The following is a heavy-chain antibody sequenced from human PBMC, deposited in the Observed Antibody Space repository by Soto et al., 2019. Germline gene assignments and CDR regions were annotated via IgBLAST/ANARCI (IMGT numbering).Heavy chain of an antibody. J-gene: IGHJ3*02. CDR1: GFTFSTYA. CDR3: AKESYYDSFDI. V-gene: IGHV3-23*01. Sequence: EVQLLESGGGLVQPGGSLRLSCAASGFTFSTYAMGWVRQAPGKGLEWVSTISGSGYSTYYADSVKGRFTISRDNSKNTLYLQMNSLTAEDTAVYYCAKESYYDSFDIWGQGTMVTVSS. CDR2: ISGSGYST. D-gene: IGHD3-22*01.